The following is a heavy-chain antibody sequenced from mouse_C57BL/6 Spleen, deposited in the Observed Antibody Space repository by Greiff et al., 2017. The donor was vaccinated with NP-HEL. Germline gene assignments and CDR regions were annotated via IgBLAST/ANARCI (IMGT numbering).Heavy chain of an antibody. V-gene: IGHV3-6*01. D-gene: IGHD1-1*01. CDR3: ARDITTVVAPYFDY. CDR1: GYSITSGYY. J-gene: IGHJ2*01. CDR2: ISYDGSN. Sequence: EVQVVESGPGLVKPSQSLSLTCSVTGYSITSGYYWNWIRQFPGNKLEWMGYISYDGSNNYNPSLKNRISITRDTSKNQFFLKLNSVTTEDTATYYCARDITTVVAPYFDYWGQGTTLTVSS.